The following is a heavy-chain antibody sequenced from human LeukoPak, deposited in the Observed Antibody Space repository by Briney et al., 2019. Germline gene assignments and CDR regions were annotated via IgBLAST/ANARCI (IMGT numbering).Heavy chain of an antibody. V-gene: IGHV5-51*01. CDR3: ARQGGRHSSSWYVDY. CDR1: GYSFTSYW. Sequence: GESLKISFKGSGYSFTSYWIGWVRQMPGKGLEWMGIIYPGDSDTRYSPSFQGQVTISADKSISTAYLQWSSLKASDTAMYYCARQGGRHSSSWYVDYWGQGTLVTVSS. CDR2: IYPGDSDT. J-gene: IGHJ4*02. D-gene: IGHD6-13*01.